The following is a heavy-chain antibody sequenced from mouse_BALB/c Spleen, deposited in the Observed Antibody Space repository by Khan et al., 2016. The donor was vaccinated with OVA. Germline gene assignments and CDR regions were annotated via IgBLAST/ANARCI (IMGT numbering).Heavy chain of an antibody. V-gene: IGHV3-2*02. J-gene: IGHJ4*01. CDR1: GYLITSNYA. CDR2: ISYSGST. D-gene: IGHD1-1*01. Sequence: EVQLQESGPGLVKPAQSLSLTCTVTGYLITSNYAWNWIRQFPGNKLEWMGYISYSGSTNYNPSLRSRISITRDTSKNPFFLQLNSVTTEDTATYYCARGNYYGYAMDYWGQGTSITVSS. CDR3: ARGNYYGYAMDY.